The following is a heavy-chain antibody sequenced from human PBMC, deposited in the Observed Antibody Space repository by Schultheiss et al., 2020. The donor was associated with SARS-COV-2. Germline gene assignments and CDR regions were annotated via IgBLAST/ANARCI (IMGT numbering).Heavy chain of an antibody. V-gene: IGHV4-34*09. CDR3: ARGGYSNYVIRRWFDP. D-gene: IGHD4-11*01. CDR2: IYYSGST. CDR1: GGSFSGYY. Sequence: SQTLSLTCAVYGGSFSGYYWSWIRQPPGKGLEWIGSIYYSGSTNYNPSLKSRVTISVDTSKNQFSLKLSSVTAADTAVYYCARGGYSNYVIRRWFDPWGQGTLVTVSS. J-gene: IGHJ5*02.